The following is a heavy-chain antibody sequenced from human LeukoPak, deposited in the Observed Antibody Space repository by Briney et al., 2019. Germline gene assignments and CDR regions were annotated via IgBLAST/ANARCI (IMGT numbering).Heavy chain of an antibody. Sequence: GASVKVSCKASGYTFTSYGISWVRQAPGQGLEWMGWISAYNGNTNYAQKLQGRVTMTTDTSTSTAYMELRSLRSDDTAVCYCARAVESIAARPHFDPWGQGTPVTVSS. V-gene: IGHV1-18*01. CDR1: GYTFTSYG. CDR2: ISAYNGNT. CDR3: ARAVESIAARPHFDP. J-gene: IGHJ5*02. D-gene: IGHD6-6*01.